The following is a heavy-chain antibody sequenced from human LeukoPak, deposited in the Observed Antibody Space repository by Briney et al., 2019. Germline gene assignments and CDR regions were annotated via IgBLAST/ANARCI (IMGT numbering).Heavy chain of an antibody. CDR1: GSSISSYY. V-gene: IGHV4-59*08. Sequence: PSETLSLTCTVSGSSISSYYWSWIRQPPGKGLEWIGYIYYSGSTNYNPSLKSRVSISVDTSKNQFSLKLSSVTAPDTAVYYCARLGGYNFDFWGQGTLVTVSS. D-gene: IGHD5-24*01. J-gene: IGHJ4*02. CDR2: IYYSGST. CDR3: ARLGGYNFDF.